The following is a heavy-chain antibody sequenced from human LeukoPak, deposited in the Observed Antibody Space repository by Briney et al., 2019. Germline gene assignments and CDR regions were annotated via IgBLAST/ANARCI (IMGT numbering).Heavy chain of an antibody. Sequence: GGSLRLSCAASGFTFSSYSMNWVRQAPGKGLEWVSYISSSSSTIYYADSVKGRFTISRDNAKNSLYLQMNSLRAEDTAVYYCARDSRVGLSDYRGQGTLVTVSS. CDR3: ARDSRVGLSDY. V-gene: IGHV3-48*01. CDR2: ISSSSSTI. J-gene: IGHJ4*02. CDR1: GFTFSSYS. D-gene: IGHD1-26*01.